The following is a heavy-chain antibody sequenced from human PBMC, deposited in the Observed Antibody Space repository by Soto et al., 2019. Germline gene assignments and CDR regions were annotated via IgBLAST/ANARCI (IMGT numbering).Heavy chain of an antibody. Sequence: VQLLESGGGLIQPGGSLRLSCAASGFTFSYGIHWLRQAPGKGLEWVAYISYDSSNKFYGDSVKGRFTISRDNSKNTQFLQMNSLRAEDTAVYYCANLVIGYCSGNTCDDYWGQRTLVADSS. D-gene: IGHD2-15*01. CDR3: ANLVIGYCSGNTCDDY. J-gene: IGHJ4*02. V-gene: IGHV3-30*18. CDR2: ISYDSSNK. CDR1: GFTFSYG.